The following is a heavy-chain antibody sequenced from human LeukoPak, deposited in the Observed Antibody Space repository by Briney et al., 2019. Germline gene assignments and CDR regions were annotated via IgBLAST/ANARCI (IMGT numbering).Heavy chain of an antibody. CDR2: MNPNSGNT. J-gene: IGHJ6*02. V-gene: IGHV1-8*01. D-gene: IGHD6-19*01. CDR1: GYTFTSYD. Sequence: ASVKVSCKASGYTFTSYDINWVRQATGQGLEWMGWMNPNSGNTGYAQKFQGRVTMTRNTSIGTAYMELSSLRSEDTAVYYCARVEGDGIAVAGTGGWYYYYYGMDVWGQGTTVTVSS. CDR3: ARVEGDGIAVAGTGGWYYYYYGMDV.